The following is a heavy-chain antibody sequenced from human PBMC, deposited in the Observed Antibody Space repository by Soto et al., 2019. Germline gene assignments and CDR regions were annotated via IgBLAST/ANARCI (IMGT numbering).Heavy chain of an antibody. CDR3: ARGGGYCSGGSCYDYGMDV. D-gene: IGHD2-15*01. J-gene: IGHJ6*02. V-gene: IGHV1-69*02. CDR2: IIPILGIA. Sequence: QVQLVQSGAEVKKPGSSVKVSCKASGGTFSSYTISWVRQAPGQGLEWMGRIIPILGIANYAQKFQGRVTITADKSTSTAYMVLSSLRSEDTAVYYCARGGGYCSGGSCYDYGMDVWGQGTTVTVSS. CDR1: GGTFSSYT.